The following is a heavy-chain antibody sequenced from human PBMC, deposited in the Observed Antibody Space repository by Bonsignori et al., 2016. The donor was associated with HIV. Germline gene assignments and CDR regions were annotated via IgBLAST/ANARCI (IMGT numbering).Heavy chain of an antibody. Sequence: GGSLRLSCAASGFTFSSYSMNWVRQAPGKGLEWVSSISSSTSYIYYADSVKGRFTISRDNAKNSLYLQMNSLRAEDTAVYYCARDSKPNIAAAGTLGYWGQGTLVTVSS. V-gene: IGHV3-21*04. D-gene: IGHD6-13*01. J-gene: IGHJ4*02. CDR2: ISSSTSYI. CDR3: ARDSKPNIAAAGTLGY. CDR1: GFTFSSYS.